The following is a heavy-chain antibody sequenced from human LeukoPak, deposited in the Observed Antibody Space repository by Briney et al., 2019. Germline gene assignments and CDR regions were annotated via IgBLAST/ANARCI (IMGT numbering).Heavy chain of an antibody. CDR3: ASREGGWQLDLSSSFDP. V-gene: IGHV4-30-4*07. Sequence: SETLSLTCAVSGGFIGSGGYSWWWVRQPPGKGLEWIGYVVTTGTTYYNPSLNSRLTISLDVSKNQLSLKLSSVTAADTAVYYCASREGGWQLDLSSSFDPWGQGTLVTVSS. D-gene: IGHD6-6*01. J-gene: IGHJ5*02. CDR1: GGFIGSGGYS. CDR2: VVTTGTT.